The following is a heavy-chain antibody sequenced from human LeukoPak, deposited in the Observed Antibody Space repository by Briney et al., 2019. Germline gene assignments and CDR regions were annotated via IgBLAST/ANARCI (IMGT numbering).Heavy chain of an antibody. V-gene: IGHV3-21*04. Sequence: GGSLRLSCAASGFTFSSYSMNWVRQAPGKGLEWVSSISSSSSYIYYADSVKGRFTISRDNSKNTLYLQMNSLRAEDTAVYYCAKGQKWELPLDYWGQGTLVTVSS. CDR1: GFTFSSYS. CDR2: ISSSSSYI. J-gene: IGHJ4*02. D-gene: IGHD1-26*01. CDR3: AKGQKWELPLDY.